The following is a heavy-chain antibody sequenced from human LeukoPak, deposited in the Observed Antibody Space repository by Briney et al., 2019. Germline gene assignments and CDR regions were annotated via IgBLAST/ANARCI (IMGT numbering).Heavy chain of an antibody. CDR1: NGSVRSYY. CDR2: IYYSGST. Sequence: SETLSLTCIVSNGSVRSYYWSWVRQSPGKGLEWIGYIYYSGSTNYNPSLKSRVTISIHTSRNQFSLMLSSVTAADTAMYYCARYYDRTGFDYWGQGTLVTVSS. CDR3: ARYYDRTGFDY. V-gene: IGHV4-59*08. J-gene: IGHJ4*02. D-gene: IGHD3-16*01.